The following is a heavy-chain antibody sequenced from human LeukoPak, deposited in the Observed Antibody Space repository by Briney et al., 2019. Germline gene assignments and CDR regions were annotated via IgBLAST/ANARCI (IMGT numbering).Heavy chain of an antibody. J-gene: IGHJ4*02. V-gene: IGHV4-34*01. CDR3: ARDLVWSYYYDSSGYPVN. CDR2: INHSGST. CDR1: GGSFSGYY. D-gene: IGHD3-22*01. Sequence: SSETLSLTCAVYGGSFSGYYWSWIRQPPGKGLEWIGEINHSGSTNYNPSLKSRVTISVDTSKNQFSLKLSSVTAADTAVYYRARDLVWSYYYDSSGYPVNWGQGTLVTVSS.